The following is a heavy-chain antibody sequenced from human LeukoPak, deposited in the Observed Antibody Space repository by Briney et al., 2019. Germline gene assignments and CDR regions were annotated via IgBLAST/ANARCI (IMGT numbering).Heavy chain of an antibody. CDR1: GGTFSSYA. J-gene: IGHJ5*02. CDR2: IIPIFGTA. CDR3: ARVLVPAAIRNNWFDP. D-gene: IGHD2-2*02. V-gene: IGHV1-69*01. Sequence: ASVKVSCKASGGTFSSYAISWVRQASGQGLEWMGGIIPIFGTANYAQKFQGRVTITADESTSTAYMELSSLRSEDTAVYYCARVLVPAAIRNNWFDPWGQGTLVTVSS.